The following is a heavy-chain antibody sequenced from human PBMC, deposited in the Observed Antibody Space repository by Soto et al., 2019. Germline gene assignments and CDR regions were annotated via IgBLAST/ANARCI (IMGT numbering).Heavy chain of an antibody. CDR2: ISSSSSYI. Sequence: PGGSLRLSCAASGFTFSSYSMNWVRQAPGKGLEWVSSISSSSSYIYYADSVKGRFTISRDNAKNSLYLQMNSLRAEDTAVYYCASPGRKMGVDYWGQGTLVTVSS. CDR1: GFTFSSYS. CDR3: ASPGRKMGVDY. V-gene: IGHV3-21*01. D-gene: IGHD3-16*01. J-gene: IGHJ4*02.